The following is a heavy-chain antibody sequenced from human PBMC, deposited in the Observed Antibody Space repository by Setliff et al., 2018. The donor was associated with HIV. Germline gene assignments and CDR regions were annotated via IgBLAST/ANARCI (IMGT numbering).Heavy chain of an antibody. CDR1: GYSITNSYY. CDR3: ARSYCGGDCSLVVDTFWFDP. D-gene: IGHD2-21*01. Sequence: NPSETLSLTCAVSGYSITNSYYWGWIRQPPGKGLEWIGSFYHGGRTYYNPSLKSRVTISVDTSKNQFSPKLSSVTAADTAVYYCARSYCGGDCSLVVDTFWFDPWGQGTLVTVSS. J-gene: IGHJ5*02. V-gene: IGHV4-38-2*01. CDR2: FYHGGRT.